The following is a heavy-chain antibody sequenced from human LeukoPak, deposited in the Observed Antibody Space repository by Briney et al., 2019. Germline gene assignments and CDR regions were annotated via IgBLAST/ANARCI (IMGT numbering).Heavy chain of an antibody. D-gene: IGHD3-22*01. V-gene: IGHV3-30*02. CDR3: AKGPRTYYYDSSGYYYGDY. Sequence: PGGSLRLSCAASGFTFSSYGMHWVRQAPGKGLEWVAFIRYDGSNKYYADSVMGRFTISRDNSKNTLYLQMNSLRAEDTAVYYCAKGPRTYYYDSSGYYYGDYWGQGTLVTVSS. CDR1: GFTFSSYG. CDR2: IRYDGSNK. J-gene: IGHJ4*02.